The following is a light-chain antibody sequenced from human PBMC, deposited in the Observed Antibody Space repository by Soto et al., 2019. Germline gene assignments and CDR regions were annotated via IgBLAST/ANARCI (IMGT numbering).Light chain of an antibody. CDR3: SAYTSSSTPYV. J-gene: IGLJ1*01. CDR1: SNDVGGYNY. CDR2: DVR. V-gene: IGLV2-14*03. Sequence: QSVLTQPASVSGPPGQSITISCTGTSNDVGGYNYVSWYQQHPDTAPKLIIYDVRYRPSGVSNRFSGSKSGNTASLTISGLQAEDEADYYCSAYTSSSTPYVFGSGTKVTVL.